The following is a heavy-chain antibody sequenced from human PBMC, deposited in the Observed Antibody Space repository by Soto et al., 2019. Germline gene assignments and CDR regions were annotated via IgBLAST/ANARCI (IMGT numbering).Heavy chain of an antibody. CDR2: IYYSGST. D-gene: IGHD3-16*02. CDR3: ARDKPHYVWGSYRHHPFDI. V-gene: IGHV4-30-4*08. J-gene: IGHJ3*02. Sequence: TLFLTCTISGGSINAYYRRWICQPPGKSQEWIGYIYYSGSTYYNPSLKPRVTISVDTSKNQFSLKLSSVTAADTAVYYCARDKPHYVWGSYRHHPFDIWGQGTIVTVSS. CDR1: GGSINAYY.